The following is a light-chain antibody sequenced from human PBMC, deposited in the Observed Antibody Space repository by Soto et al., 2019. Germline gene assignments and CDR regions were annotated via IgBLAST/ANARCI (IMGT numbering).Light chain of an antibody. CDR2: QVS. J-gene: IGKJ5*01. V-gene: IGKV2-30*01. CDR3: MQGTDTRPTT. CDR1: QSLVYSDGNTY. Sequence: DVVMTPSPLSLPVTLGQPASISCRSSQSLVYSDGNTYLNRFQQRPGQSPRRLIYQVSNRDSGVPDRFRGSESGTDFTLKISSGEAGDVGIYYYMQGTDTRPTTFEHGKRVVI.